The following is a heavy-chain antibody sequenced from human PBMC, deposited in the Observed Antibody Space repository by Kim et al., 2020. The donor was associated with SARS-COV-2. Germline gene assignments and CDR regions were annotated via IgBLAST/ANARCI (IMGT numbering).Heavy chain of an antibody. CDR3: TKRAKRTAGATAYFDY. J-gene: IGHJ4*02. Sequence: SVKGRFTISRDDSQNTVYLQMNSLRAEDTAVYYCTKRAKRTAGATAYFDYWGQGTLVTVSS. D-gene: IGHD6-13*01. V-gene: IGHV3-23*01.